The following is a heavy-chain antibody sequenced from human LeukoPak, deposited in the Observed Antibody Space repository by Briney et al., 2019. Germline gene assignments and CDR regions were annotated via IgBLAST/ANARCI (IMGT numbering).Heavy chain of an antibody. J-gene: IGHJ4*02. CDR1: GSTFTIYG. Sequence: ASVKVSFKSSGSTFTIYGISWVRQAPGQGLEWMGWISAYNGNTNYAQKLQGRVTMTTDTSTSTAYMELRSLRSDDTAVYYCARDVSDGGWPFDYWGQGTLVTVSS. D-gene: IGHD6-19*01. V-gene: IGHV1-18*01. CDR3: ARDVSDGGWPFDY. CDR2: ISAYNGNT.